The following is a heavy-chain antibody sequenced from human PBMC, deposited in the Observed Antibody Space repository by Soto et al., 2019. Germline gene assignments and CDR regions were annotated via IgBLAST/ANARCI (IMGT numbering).Heavy chain of an antibody. CDR2: ISGSGGST. CDR1: GFTFSSYA. CDR3: AKGTEWIQLCYFDY. D-gene: IGHD5-18*01. J-gene: IGHJ4*02. V-gene: IGHV3-23*01. Sequence: GGSLRLSCAASGFTFSSYAMSWVRQAPGKGLEWVSAISGSGGSTYYADSVKGRFTISRDNSKNTLYLQMNSLGAEDTAVYYCAKGTEWIQLCYFDYWGQGSLVTVSS.